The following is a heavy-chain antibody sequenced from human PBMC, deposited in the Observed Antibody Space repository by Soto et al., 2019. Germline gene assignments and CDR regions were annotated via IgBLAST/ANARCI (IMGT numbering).Heavy chain of an antibody. J-gene: IGHJ6*02. Sequence: PGGSLRLSCAASGFTFSSYWMSWVRQAPGKGLEWVANIKQDGSEKYYVDSVKGRFTISRDNAKNSLYLQMNSLRAEDTAVYYCARARGEDYYYGMDVWGQGTTVTVSS. CDR3: ARARGEDYYYGMDV. D-gene: IGHD3-10*01. CDR1: GFTFSSYW. V-gene: IGHV3-7*01. CDR2: IKQDGSEK.